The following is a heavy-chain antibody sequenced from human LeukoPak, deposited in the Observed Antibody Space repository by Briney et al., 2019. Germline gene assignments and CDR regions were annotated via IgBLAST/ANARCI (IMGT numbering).Heavy chain of an antibody. D-gene: IGHD1-26*01. CDR1: GGSISSGGYY. CDR2: IYYSGST. CDR3: ASSYSGNYDY. Sequence: PSETLSLTCTVSGGSISSGGYYWSWIRQHPGKGLEWIGYIYYSGSTYYNPSLKSRVIISVDTSKNQFSLKLSSVTAADTAVYYCASSYSGNYDYWGQGTLVTVSS. V-gene: IGHV4-31*03. J-gene: IGHJ4*02.